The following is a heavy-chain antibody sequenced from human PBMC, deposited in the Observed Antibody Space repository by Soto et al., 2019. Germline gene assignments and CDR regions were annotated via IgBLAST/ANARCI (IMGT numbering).Heavy chain of an antibody. CDR3: ARGKYGDFGNDAFDI. J-gene: IGHJ3*02. CDR2: IIPIFGTA. Sequence: GASVKVSCKASGGTFSSYAISWVRQAPGQGLEWMGGIIPIFGTANYAQKFQGRVTITADESTSTAYMELSSLRCEDTAVYYCARGKYGDFGNDAFDIWGQGTMVTVSS. CDR1: GGTFSSYA. V-gene: IGHV1-69*13. D-gene: IGHD4-17*01.